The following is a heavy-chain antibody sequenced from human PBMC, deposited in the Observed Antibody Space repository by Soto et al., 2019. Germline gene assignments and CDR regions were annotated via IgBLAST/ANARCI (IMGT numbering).Heavy chain of an antibody. Sequence: PGGSLRLSCAASGFTFSSYWMNWVRQAPGKGLEWVANIKQDGSEKYYVDSVKGRFTISRDNAKNSLYLQMNSLTAEDTAVYYCARHPPQWLVNFDYWGKGTLVTVSS. CDR1: GFTFSSYW. CDR2: IKQDGSEK. V-gene: IGHV3-7*03. D-gene: IGHD6-19*01. CDR3: ARHPPQWLVNFDY. J-gene: IGHJ4*02.